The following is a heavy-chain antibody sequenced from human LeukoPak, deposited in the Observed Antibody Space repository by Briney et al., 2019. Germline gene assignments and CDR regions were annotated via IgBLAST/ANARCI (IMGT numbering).Heavy chain of an antibody. J-gene: IGHJ4*02. D-gene: IGHD5-18*01. CDR3: ARQVDTTMALPDY. CDR2: ISTYNYNT. V-gene: IGHV1-18*04. Sequence: GASVKVSCKASGYTFTSYYMHWVRQAPGQRLEWMGWISTYNYNTYFAQKFRGRVTLTKDTSTSTVYMELRNLRSDDSAIYYCARQVDTTMALPDYWGQGTLVTVSS. CDR1: GYTFTSYY.